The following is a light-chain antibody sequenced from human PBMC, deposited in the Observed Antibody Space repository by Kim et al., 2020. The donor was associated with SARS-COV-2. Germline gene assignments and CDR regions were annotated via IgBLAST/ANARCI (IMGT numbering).Light chain of an antibody. CDR2: VTP. J-gene: IGKJ2*01. CDR1: KEFRIN. Sequence: SASGGNKAPLMCGAGKEFRINLAWFRQKPGKAPNSLILVTPTWQSGVPLKFTGGDSGTDFTLTINSLQPEDFATYYCQQYKTYPYTFGQGTKLEI. V-gene: IGKV1-16*02. CDR3: QQYKTYPYT.